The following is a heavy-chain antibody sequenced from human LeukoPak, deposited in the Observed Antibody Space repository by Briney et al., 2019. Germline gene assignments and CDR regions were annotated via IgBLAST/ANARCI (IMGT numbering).Heavy chain of an antibody. J-gene: IGHJ6*03. Sequence: ASVKVSCKASGYTFTGYYMHWVRQAPGQGLEWMGWINPNSGGTNYAQKFQGRVTMTRDTSISTAYMELSRLRSDDTAVYYCARSPRLWFGELSVYMDVWVKGTTVTVSS. V-gene: IGHV1-2*02. D-gene: IGHD3-10*01. CDR1: GYTFTGYY. CDR3: ARSPRLWFGELSVYMDV. CDR2: INPNSGGT.